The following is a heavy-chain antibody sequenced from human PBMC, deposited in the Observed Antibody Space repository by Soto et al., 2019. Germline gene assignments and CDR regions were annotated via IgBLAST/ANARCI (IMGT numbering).Heavy chain of an antibody. CDR3: ERGGTYDAFDI. J-gene: IGHJ3*02. CDR1: GGSFSGYY. Sequence: SETLSLTCAVYGGSFSGYYWSWIRQPPGKGLEWIGEINHSGSTNYNPSLKSRVTISVDTSKNQFSLKLSSVTAADTAVYYCERGGTYDAFDIWGQGTMVTVSS. D-gene: IGHD3-10*01. V-gene: IGHV4-34*01. CDR2: INHSGST.